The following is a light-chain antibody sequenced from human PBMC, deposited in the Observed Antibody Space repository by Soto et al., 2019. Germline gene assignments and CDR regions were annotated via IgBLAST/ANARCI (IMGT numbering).Light chain of an antibody. CDR3: QQYNSYPYT. V-gene: IGKV1-5*01. CDR2: DAS. J-gene: IGKJ2*01. Sequence: DIPMTQSPSTLSASVGDRVTITCRASQSISSWLAWYPQKPGKAPKLLIYDASSLESGVPSRFSGSGSGTEFTLTISSLQPDDCATYYCQQYNSYPYTFGQGTKLEIK. CDR1: QSISSW.